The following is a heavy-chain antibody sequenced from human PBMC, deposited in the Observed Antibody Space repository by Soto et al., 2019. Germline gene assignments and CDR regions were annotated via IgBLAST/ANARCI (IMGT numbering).Heavy chain of an antibody. CDR2: ISKDGDKK. J-gene: IGHJ4*02. CDR1: AFTLSNDS. D-gene: IGHD5-12*01. CDR3: AGESSVANTGY. Sequence: LRLSCAAHAFTLSNDSMHWVRQAPGTGLEWVAVISKDGDKKYYADSVKGRFTISRDNSKKTLYLQMNSLRPEDTAVHYCAGESSVANTGYWGQGTQVTVSS. V-gene: IGHV3-30-3*01.